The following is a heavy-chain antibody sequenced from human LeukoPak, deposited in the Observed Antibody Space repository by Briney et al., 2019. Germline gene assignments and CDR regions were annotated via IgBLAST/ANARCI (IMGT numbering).Heavy chain of an antibody. D-gene: IGHD6-6*01. J-gene: IGHJ4*02. V-gene: IGHV4-39*01. CDR1: GGSISSSSYS. CDR3: ARHGGGAARGLDY. Sequence: SETLSLTCTVSGGSISSSSYSWVWIRQPPGKGLEWIGSIYYSGRTYSNPSLKSRVTISVDSSKNHFSLKLTSVTAADTAVYYCARHGGGAARGLDYWGQGTLVTVSS. CDR2: IYYSGRT.